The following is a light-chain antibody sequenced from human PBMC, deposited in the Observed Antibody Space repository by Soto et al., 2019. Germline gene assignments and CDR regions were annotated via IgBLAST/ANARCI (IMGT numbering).Light chain of an antibody. V-gene: IGKV3-20*01. CDR1: QSVSSN. CDR3: QQYGSSGT. Sequence: EIVMTQSAATLSVSPGEGASLXCRASQSVSSNFGWYQQKPGKAPRPLIYGASNRDTGITERFSGSGYGKDFNLTISRLEPEDFAVYDCQQYGSSGTFGQGTKVDIK. CDR2: GAS. J-gene: IGKJ1*01.